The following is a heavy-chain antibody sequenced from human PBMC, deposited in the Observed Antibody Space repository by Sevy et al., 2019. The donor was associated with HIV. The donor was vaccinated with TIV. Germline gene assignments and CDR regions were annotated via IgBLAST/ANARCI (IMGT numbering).Heavy chain of an antibody. CDR3: ARDRRVSYYYYGMDV. Sequence: GGSLRLSCAASGFTFSSYSMNWVRQAPGKGLEWVSYISSSSSTIYYADSVKGRFTISRDNAKNSLYLQMNSLRDEDTAVYYCARDRRVSYYYYGMDVWGQGTTVTVSS. J-gene: IGHJ6*02. CDR2: ISSSSSTI. V-gene: IGHV3-48*02. CDR1: GFTFSSYS. D-gene: IGHD2-8*01.